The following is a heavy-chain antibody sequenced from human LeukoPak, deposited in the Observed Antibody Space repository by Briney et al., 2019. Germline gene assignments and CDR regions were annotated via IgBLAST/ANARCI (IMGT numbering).Heavy chain of an antibody. CDR1: GFTLGSHD. V-gene: IGHV3-13*01. CDR2: VSSGFHA. J-gene: IGHJ4*02. Sequence: GGSLRLSCTASGFTLGSHDMHWVRQSPGQGLEWVAAVSSGFHAFFADSVQSRFTVSREDARNSLYLQMNSLRAGDTAVYYCVREARGYHYTYFDYWGQGTLVTVSS. D-gene: IGHD5-18*01. CDR3: VREARGYHYTYFDY.